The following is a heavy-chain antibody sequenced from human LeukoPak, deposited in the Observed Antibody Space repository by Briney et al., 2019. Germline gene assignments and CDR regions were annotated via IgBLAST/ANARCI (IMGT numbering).Heavy chain of an antibody. V-gene: IGHV4-59*01. CDR1: GGSISSFH. J-gene: IGHJ4*02. Sequence: PSETLSLTCTVSGGSISSFHWSWIRQPPGKGLEHIGNIYDSGSTYYNPSLKSRVTISVDTSKNQCSLKLSSVTAADTAVYYCARNYSGRSYYFDCWGQGTLVPVSS. D-gene: IGHD1-26*01. CDR2: IYDSGST. CDR3: ARNYSGRSYYFDC.